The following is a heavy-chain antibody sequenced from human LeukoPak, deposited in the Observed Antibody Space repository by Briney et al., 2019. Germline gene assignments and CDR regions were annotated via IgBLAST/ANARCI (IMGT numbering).Heavy chain of an antibody. CDR1: GFTFSSYW. Sequence: PGGSLRLSCAASGFTFSSYWMNWVRQAPGKGLEWVANINGDGRDKYYVGSVRGRFTISRDNADNALYRQMNSLRGDDAALYYCARGVDSAIDWWGQGTLVTVSS. CDR2: INGDGRDK. CDR3: ARGVDSAIDW. J-gene: IGHJ4*02. V-gene: IGHV3-7*01. D-gene: IGHD3-9*01.